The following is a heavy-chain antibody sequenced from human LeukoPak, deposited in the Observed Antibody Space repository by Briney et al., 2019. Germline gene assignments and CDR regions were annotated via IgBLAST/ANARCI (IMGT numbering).Heavy chain of an antibody. V-gene: IGHV4-4*07. CDR1: GGSISSYY. CDR2: IYTSGST. D-gene: IGHD2-8*01. Sequence: SETLSLTCTVSGGSISSYYWSWIRQPPGKGLEWIGRIYTSGSTNYNPSLKSRVTMSVDTSRNQFSLKLSSVTAADTAVYYCAIGYCTNGVCSDYWGQGTLVTVSS. CDR3: AIGYCTNGVCSDY. J-gene: IGHJ4*02.